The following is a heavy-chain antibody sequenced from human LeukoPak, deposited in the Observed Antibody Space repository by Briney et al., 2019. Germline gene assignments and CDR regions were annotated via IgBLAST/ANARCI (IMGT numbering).Heavy chain of an antibody. CDR2: ISYDGSNK. CDR1: GFTFSSYG. CDR3: AKDIDSYGSLYFDY. Sequence: GGSLRLSCAASGFTFSSYGMHWVRQAPGKGLEWVAVISYDGSNKYYADSVKGRFTISRDNSKNTLYLQMNSLGAEDTAVYYCAKDIDSYGSLYFDYWGQGTLVTVSS. D-gene: IGHD5-18*01. J-gene: IGHJ4*02. V-gene: IGHV3-30*18.